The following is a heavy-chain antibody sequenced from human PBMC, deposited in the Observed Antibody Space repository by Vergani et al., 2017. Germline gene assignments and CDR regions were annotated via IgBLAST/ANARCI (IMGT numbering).Heavy chain of an antibody. D-gene: IGHD2-21*02. CDR1: FDSIRNLY. CDR2: IYYSGST. CDR3: ARHLAYCGGDCYPYYYGMDV. V-gene: IGHV4-39*01. J-gene: IGHJ6*02. Sequence: QVQLQESGPGLVKSSETLSLTCSVSFDSIRNLYCNWIRQPPGKGLEWIGSIYYSGSTYYNPSLKSRVTISVDTSKNQFSLKLSSVTAADTAVYYCARHLAYCGGDCYPYYYGMDVWGQGTTVTVSS.